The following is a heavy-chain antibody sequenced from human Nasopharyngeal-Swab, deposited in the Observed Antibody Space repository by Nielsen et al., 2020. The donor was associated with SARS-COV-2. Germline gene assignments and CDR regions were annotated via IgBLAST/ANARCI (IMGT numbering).Heavy chain of an antibody. CDR1: GFTLSYQW. J-gene: IGHJ3*01. D-gene: IGHD3-16*01. CDR2: INQDGSEE. V-gene: IGHV3-7*01. CDR3: ARDWGRAFDG. Sequence: GESLKISCAASGFTLSYQWMGWVRQAPGKGLHWVADINQDGSEEVYVDSVKGRFTISRDNAKNSLYLQMNSLRAEDTAIYYCARDWGRAFDGWSQGKMVTVSS.